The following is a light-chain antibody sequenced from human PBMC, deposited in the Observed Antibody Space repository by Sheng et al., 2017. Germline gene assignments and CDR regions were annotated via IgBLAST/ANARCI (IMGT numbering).Light chain of an antibody. CDR2: AGN. V-gene: IGLV2-23*03. J-gene: IGLJ2*01. Sequence: QSALTQPASVSGSPGQSITISCSGNSSAIENYHLVSWYQQDPGKAPKVIIYAGNKRASGVSNRFSGSTSGNTASLTISGLQAEDEAEYHCCSHGGSSIFVFGRGTKVTVL. CDR1: SSAIENYHL. CDR3: CSHGGSSIFV.